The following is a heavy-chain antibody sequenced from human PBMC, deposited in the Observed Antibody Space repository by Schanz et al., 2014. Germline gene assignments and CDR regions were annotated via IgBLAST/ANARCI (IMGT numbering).Heavy chain of an antibody. Sequence: EVQLVESGGCLVQPWGSLRLSCATSRLTFGNYWMSWVRQAPGKGLEWVANINQDGSQKYYVGSVKGRFTISRDNAKDSLYLQMTSLRAEDTAVYYCATQYCSGTTCYTDSWDHWGQGTLVTVSS. V-gene: IGHV3-7*01. D-gene: IGHD2-2*02. CDR2: INQDGSQK. J-gene: IGHJ4*01. CDR1: RLTFGNYW. CDR3: ATQYCSGTTCYTDSWDH.